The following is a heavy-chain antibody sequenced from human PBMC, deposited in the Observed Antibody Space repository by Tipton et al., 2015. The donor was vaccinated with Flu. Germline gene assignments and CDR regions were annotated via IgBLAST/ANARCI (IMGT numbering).Heavy chain of an antibody. CDR2: ISWNSGSI. V-gene: IGHV3-9*01. CDR3: AKVALRRGYFDWLGQPDWYYFDY. J-gene: IGHJ4*02. CDR1: GFTFDDYA. D-gene: IGHD3-9*01. Sequence: SLRLSCAASGFTFDDYAMHWVRQAPGKGLEWVSGISWNSGSIGYADSVKGRFTISRDNAKNSLYLQMNSLRAEDTALYYCAKVALRRGYFDWLGQPDWYYFDYWGQGTLVTVSS.